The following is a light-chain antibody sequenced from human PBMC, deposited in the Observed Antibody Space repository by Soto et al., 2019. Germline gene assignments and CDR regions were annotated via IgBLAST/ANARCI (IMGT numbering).Light chain of an antibody. CDR3: QQYDGAPLT. V-gene: IGKV3-20*01. J-gene: IGKJ3*01. CDR1: QTLSINS. CDR2: AAS. Sequence: EIVLTQSPDTLSLSPGERATLFCRASQTLSINSLAWYQQKPGQAPRLLIYAASTRDTGTPDRFNGSGSGTDFALTINRLEPEDFAVYYCQQYDGAPLTFGPGTKVDVK.